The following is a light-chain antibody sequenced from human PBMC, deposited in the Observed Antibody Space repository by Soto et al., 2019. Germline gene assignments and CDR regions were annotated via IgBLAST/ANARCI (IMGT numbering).Light chain of an antibody. CDR1: SSNMGSNT. CDR2: TND. Sequence: QSVLTQPPSASGTPGQRVTISCYGSSSNMGSNTVHWFQQFPGTAPKLLIYTNDQRPSGVPDRFTGSNSGTSASLAISGFQFLDEADYYCAVWDDRLNGKVFGTGTKVTVL. V-gene: IGLV1-44*01. CDR3: AVWDDRLNGKV. J-gene: IGLJ1*01.